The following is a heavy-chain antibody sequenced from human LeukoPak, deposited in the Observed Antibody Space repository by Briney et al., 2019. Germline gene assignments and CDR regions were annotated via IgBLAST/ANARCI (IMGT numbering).Heavy chain of an antibody. Sequence: SETLSLTCTVSGGSISSYYWSWIRQPPGKGLEWIGYIYYSGSTNYNPSLKSRVTISVDTSKNQFSLKLSSVTAADTAVYYCARDRDGYNLGGYYYGTDVWGQGTTVTVSS. V-gene: IGHV4-59*01. CDR1: GGSISSYY. J-gene: IGHJ6*02. CDR2: IYYSGST. CDR3: ARDRDGYNLGGYYYGTDV. D-gene: IGHD5-24*01.